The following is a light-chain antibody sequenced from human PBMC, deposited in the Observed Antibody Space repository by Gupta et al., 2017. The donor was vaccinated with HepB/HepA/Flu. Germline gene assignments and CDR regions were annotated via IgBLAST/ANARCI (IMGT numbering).Light chain of an antibody. CDR3: QQELNFPLT. CDR2: KAS. V-gene: IGKV1-5*03. J-gene: IGKJ4*01. Sequence: DIQMTQSPSTLSASVGDRVTITCRASQSISSWLAWYQQKPGKAPKFLLYKASNLVSGVPSRFSGSGSGTEFTLTISGRQPDDFAIYYCQQELNFPLTFGGGTKVEIK. CDR1: QSISSW.